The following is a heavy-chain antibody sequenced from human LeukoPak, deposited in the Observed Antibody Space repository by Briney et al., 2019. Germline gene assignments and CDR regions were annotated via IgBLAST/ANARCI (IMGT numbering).Heavy chain of an antibody. Sequence: PGGSLRLSCAASGFAFSVYAMSWLRQPPGKGLEWVSTINANRGTTSYTASVSGRFSISRENSKNTIYIKLKTLRADETATYYCAKPISGGLAVTADWFHPWGQGTLVVVSS. J-gene: IGHJ5*01. CDR3: AKPISGGLAVTADWFHP. CDR2: INANRGTT. V-gene: IGHV3-23*01. CDR1: GFAFSVYA. D-gene: IGHD6-19*01.